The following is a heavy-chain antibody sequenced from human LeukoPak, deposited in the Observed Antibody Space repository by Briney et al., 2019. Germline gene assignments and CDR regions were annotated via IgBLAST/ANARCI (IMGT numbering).Heavy chain of an antibody. CDR2: IYYSGTT. CDR3: ASGRPLGFDY. CDR1: GDSISRYY. V-gene: IGHV4-59*01. D-gene: IGHD1-26*01. J-gene: IGHJ4*02. Sequence: SETLSLTCTVSGDSISRYYWTWIREPPGTGLEWIGYIYYSGTTNYSPSLKSRVTISIDTSRNHCSLKLSSVTAADTAVYHCASGRPLGFDYWGQGTLVTVSS.